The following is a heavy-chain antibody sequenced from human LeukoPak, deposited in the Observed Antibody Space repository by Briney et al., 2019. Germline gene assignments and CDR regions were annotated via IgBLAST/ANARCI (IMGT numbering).Heavy chain of an antibody. J-gene: IGHJ5*02. CDR1: GYIFSNHA. Sequence: GASVKVSCKASGYIFSNHAVNWVRQAPGQGLEWMGWINTNTGNPTYAQGFTGRFVLSVDTSVNTAFLEITSLKSEDTAVYYCARGNRPQRFYGSGSFDPWGQGTLVSVSS. CDR2: INTNTGNP. CDR3: ARGNRPQRFYGSGSFDP. D-gene: IGHD3-10*01. V-gene: IGHV7-4-1*02.